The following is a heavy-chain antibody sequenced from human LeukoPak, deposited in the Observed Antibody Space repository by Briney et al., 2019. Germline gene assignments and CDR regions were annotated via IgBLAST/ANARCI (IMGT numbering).Heavy chain of an antibody. D-gene: IGHD6-13*01. CDR1: GFTFTDYW. Sequence: GGSLRLSCAASGFTFTDYWMSWVRQAPGKGLEWVANIGQDGSNKFYVASVKGRFSISRDNAKNSVFRQMNNLRVEDTAIYYCATSRAAAGCDWGQGTLVTVSS. J-gene: IGHJ4*02. V-gene: IGHV3-7*03. CDR3: ATSRAAAGCD. CDR2: IGQDGSNK.